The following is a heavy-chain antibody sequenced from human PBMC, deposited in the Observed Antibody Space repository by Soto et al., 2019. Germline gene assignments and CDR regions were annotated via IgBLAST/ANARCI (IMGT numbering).Heavy chain of an antibody. CDR2: INPNSGGT. V-gene: IGHV1-2*04. CDR3: ARDRCSGGSCYPDAFDI. Sequence: QVQLVQSGAEVKKPGASVKVSCKASGYTFTGYYMHWVRQAPGQGLEWMGWINPNSGGTNYAQKFQGWVTMTRDTSISTAYMELSRLRSDDTAVYYCARDRCSGGSCYPDAFDIWGQGTMVTVSS. D-gene: IGHD2-15*01. J-gene: IGHJ3*02. CDR1: GYTFTGYY.